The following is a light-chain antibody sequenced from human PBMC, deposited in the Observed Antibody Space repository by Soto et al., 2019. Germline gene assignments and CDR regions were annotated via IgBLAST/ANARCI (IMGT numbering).Light chain of an antibody. Sequence: EIVMTQSPATLSLSPGETATLSCRASQSVHSNLAWFQQHPGRAPRLLIYGASSRATGIPDRFSGSGSGTDFTLTISRLEPEDFAVYYCQQYGSSPGYTFGQGTKLEIK. V-gene: IGKV3-20*01. J-gene: IGKJ2*01. CDR1: QSVHSN. CDR2: GAS. CDR3: QQYGSSPGYT.